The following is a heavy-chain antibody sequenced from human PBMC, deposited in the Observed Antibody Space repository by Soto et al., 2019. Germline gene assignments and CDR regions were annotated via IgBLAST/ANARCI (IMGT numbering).Heavy chain of an antibody. D-gene: IGHD3-10*01. Sequence: SETLSLTCAVSGGSISSGCYYWNWIPPPPGKGLEWIGEINHSGSTNYNPPPKSRVTISVDTSKNQFSLKLTSVTAADTAVYYCARENYYGSGTYFRLYVWGQGTRVTVSS. CDR2: INHSGST. J-gene: IGHJ6*02. V-gene: IGHV4-39*07. CDR3: ARENYYGSGTYFRLYV. CDR1: GGSISSGCYY.